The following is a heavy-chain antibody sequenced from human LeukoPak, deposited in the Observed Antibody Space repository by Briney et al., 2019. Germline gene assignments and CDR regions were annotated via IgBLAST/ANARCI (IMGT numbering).Heavy chain of an antibody. CDR3: ARAPSEIGGYYPEYFRH. J-gene: IGHJ1*01. V-gene: IGHV3-74*01. CDR1: GFTFSTYW. Sequence: GSLRLSCAASGFTFSTYWMHWVRQAPGKGLVWVSRIKSDGSTNYAESVKGRFTISRDNAKNTVSLQMNSLRPEDTGVYYCARAPSEIGGYYPEYFRHWGQGTLVTVSS. D-gene: IGHD3-22*01. CDR2: IKSDGST.